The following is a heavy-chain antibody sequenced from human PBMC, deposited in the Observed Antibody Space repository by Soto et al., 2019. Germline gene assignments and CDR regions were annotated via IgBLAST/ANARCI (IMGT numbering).Heavy chain of an antibody. J-gene: IGHJ5*02. CDR1: GYTFTSYA. V-gene: IGHV1-3*01. CDR3: ARDVGYCTNGVCGWFDP. D-gene: IGHD2-8*01. Sequence: ASVKVSCKACGYTFTSYAMHWVRQAPGQRLEWMGWINAGNGNTKYSQKFQGRVTITRDTSASTAYMELSSLRSEDTAVYYCARDVGYCTNGVCGWFDPWGQGTLVTVSS. CDR2: INAGNGNT.